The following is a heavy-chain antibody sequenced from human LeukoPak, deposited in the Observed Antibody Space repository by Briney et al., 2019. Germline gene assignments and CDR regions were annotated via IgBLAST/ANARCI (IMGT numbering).Heavy chain of an antibody. D-gene: IGHD1-26*01. Sequence: ASVKVSCKASGYTFTSYGISWVRQAPGQGLEWMGWISAYNGNTNCAQKLQGRVTMTTETSTSTAYMELRSLRSDDTAVYYCARRVVGATDLFDYWGQGTLVSVSS. CDR2: ISAYNGNT. CDR3: ARRVVGATDLFDY. CDR1: GYTFTSYG. J-gene: IGHJ4*02. V-gene: IGHV1-18*01.